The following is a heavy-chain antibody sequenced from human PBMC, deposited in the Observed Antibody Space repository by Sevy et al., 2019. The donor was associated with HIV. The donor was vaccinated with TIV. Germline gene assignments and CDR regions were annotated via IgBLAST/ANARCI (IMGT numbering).Heavy chain of an antibody. D-gene: IGHD6-13*01. CDR3: ARGAPMAAAGTIDY. V-gene: IGHV3-53*01. J-gene: IGHJ4*02. CDR1: GFTVTNTY. CDR2: IFSGGNI. Sequence: GGSLRLSCAASGFTVTNTYMSWVRQAPGKELEWVAVIFSGGNIYYAGSVKGRFAISRDYSKNTVSLQMNSLRVEDTAVYFCARGAPMAAAGTIDYWGQGTLVTVSS.